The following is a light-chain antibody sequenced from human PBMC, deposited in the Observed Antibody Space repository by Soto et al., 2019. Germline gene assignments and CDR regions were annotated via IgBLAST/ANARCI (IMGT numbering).Light chain of an antibody. Sequence: QAVVTQPPSASGTPGQRVTISCSGSSSNIRSNIVNGYQQLPGTAPKLLIYINDQRPSGVPDRFSGSTSGTSASLFIRGLQSADEADYYCAAWDDSQNGVVFGGGTKVTVL. V-gene: IGLV1-44*01. CDR1: SSNIRSNI. J-gene: IGLJ2*01. CDR3: AAWDDSQNGVV. CDR2: IND.